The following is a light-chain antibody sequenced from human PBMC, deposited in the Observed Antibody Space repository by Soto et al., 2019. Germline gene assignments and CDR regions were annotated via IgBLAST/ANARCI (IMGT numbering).Light chain of an antibody. CDR1: SSTIGTSS. V-gene: IGLV1-44*01. Sequence: ALTQPHSASGTPGQRVTISCSGSSSTIGTSSVHWFQQLPGTAPKLLISTTNQRPSGVPERFSGSKSGTSASLAISGLQSEDEADYYCAAWDDSLNGHVFGTGTKVTVL. CDR2: TTN. CDR3: AAWDDSLNGHV. J-gene: IGLJ1*01.